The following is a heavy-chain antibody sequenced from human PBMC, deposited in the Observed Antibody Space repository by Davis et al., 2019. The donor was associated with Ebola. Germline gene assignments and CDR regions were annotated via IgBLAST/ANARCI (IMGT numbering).Heavy chain of an antibody. CDR2: LYSGGST. CDR1: GFTVSSNY. J-gene: IGHJ4*02. D-gene: IGHD1-1*01. Sequence: GESLKISCAASGFTVSSNYMSWVRQAPGKGLEWVSVLYSGGSTYYADSVKGRFTISRDNSKNTLYLQMNSLRAEDTAVYYCARDPHVYTWNAHPTWDQWGQGALVTVSS. CDR3: ARDPHVYTWNAHPTWDQ. V-gene: IGHV3-53*01.